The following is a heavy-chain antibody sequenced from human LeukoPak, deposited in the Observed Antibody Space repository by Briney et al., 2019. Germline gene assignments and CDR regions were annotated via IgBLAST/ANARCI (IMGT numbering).Heavy chain of an antibody. CDR2: ISHDGSNK. J-gene: IGHJ6*03. V-gene: IGHV3-30*18. CDR3: AKVWSAHPNYYSMDV. Sequence: GGSLRLSCAASGFTFSSYGMHWVRQAPGKGLEWVAVISHDGSNKHYADSVKGRFTISRDNSKNTLYLQMNSLRAEDTAVYYCAKVWSAHPNYYSMDVWGKGTTVTVSS. D-gene: IGHD3-3*01. CDR1: GFTFSSYG.